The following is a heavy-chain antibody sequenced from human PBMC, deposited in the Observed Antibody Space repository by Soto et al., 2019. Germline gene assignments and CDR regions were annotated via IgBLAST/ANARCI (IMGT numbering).Heavy chain of an antibody. CDR2: IDPSDSYT. Sequence: PGESLKISCKGSGYSFTSYWISWVRQMPGKGLEWMGRIDPSDSYTNYSPSFQGHVTISADKSISTAYLQWSSLKASDTAMYYCASGVNYYDSSGYYSDAFDIWGQGTMVTVSS. CDR1: GYSFTSYW. J-gene: IGHJ3*02. CDR3: ASGVNYYDSSGYYSDAFDI. V-gene: IGHV5-10-1*01. D-gene: IGHD3-22*01.